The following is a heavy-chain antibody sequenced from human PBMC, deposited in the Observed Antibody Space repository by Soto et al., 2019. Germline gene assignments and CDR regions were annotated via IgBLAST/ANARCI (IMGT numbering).Heavy chain of an antibody. D-gene: IGHD4-17*01. V-gene: IGHV3-48*03. CDR2: ISSSGSTI. CDR1: GFTFSSYE. J-gene: IGHJ4*02. Sequence: HPGGSLRLSCAASGFTFSSYEMNWVRQAPGKGLEWVSYISSSGSTIYYADSVKGRFTISRDNAKNSLYLQMNSLRAEDTAVYYCARETTVIAYWGQGTLVTVSS. CDR3: ARETTVIAY.